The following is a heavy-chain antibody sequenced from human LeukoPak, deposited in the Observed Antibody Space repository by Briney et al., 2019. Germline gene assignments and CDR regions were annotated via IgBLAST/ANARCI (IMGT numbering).Heavy chain of an antibody. V-gene: IGHV3-23*01. J-gene: IGHJ3*02. CDR2: ISGSGGST. CDR1: GFTFSSYA. Sequence: EGSLRLSCAASGFTFSSYAMSWVRQAPGKGLKWVSAISGSGGSTYYADSVKGRFTISRDNSKNTLYVQMKSLRAEDTAVYYCAKLRSNYINYDAFDIWGQGTMVTVSS. D-gene: IGHD4-11*01. CDR3: AKLRSNYINYDAFDI.